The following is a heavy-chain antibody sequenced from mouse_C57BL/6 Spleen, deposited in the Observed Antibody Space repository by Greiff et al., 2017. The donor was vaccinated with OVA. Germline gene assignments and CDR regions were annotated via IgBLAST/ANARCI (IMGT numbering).Heavy chain of an antibody. Sequence: QVQLKQPGAELVKPGASVKLSCKASGYTFTSYWMHWVKQRPGRGLEWIGRIDPTSGGTKYNEKFKSKATLTVDKPSSTAYMQLSILTSEDSAVYYCARNYYDYDGGFAYWGQGTLVTVSA. V-gene: IGHV1-72*01. J-gene: IGHJ3*01. CDR3: ARNYYDYDGGFAY. D-gene: IGHD2-4*01. CDR1: GYTFTSYW. CDR2: IDPTSGGT.